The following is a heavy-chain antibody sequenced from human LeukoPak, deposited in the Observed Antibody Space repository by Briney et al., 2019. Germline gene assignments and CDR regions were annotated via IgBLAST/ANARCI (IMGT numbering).Heavy chain of an antibody. CDR3: AKYYGDYAYYYYMDV. J-gene: IGHJ6*03. V-gene: IGHV3-23*01. Sequence: GGSLRLSCATSGFTFSSYAMSWVRQAPAKGLEWVSAISGSGGSTYYADSVKGRFTISRDNSKNTLYLQMNSLRAEDTAVYYCAKYYGDYAYYYYMDVWGKGTTVTVSS. D-gene: IGHD4-17*01. CDR1: GFTFSSYA. CDR2: ISGSGGST.